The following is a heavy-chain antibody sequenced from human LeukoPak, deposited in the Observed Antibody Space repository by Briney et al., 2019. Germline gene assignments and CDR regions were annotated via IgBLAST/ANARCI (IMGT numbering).Heavy chain of an antibody. D-gene: IGHD6-6*01. CDR1: GGSFSGYY. Sequence: PSETLSLTCAVYGGSFSGYYWSWIRQPPGKGLEWTGEINHSGSTNYNPSLKSRVTISVDTSKNQFSLKLSSVTAADTAVYYCAREGSSSLMFDYWGQGTLVTVSS. V-gene: IGHV4-34*01. CDR3: AREGSSSLMFDY. CDR2: INHSGST. J-gene: IGHJ4*02.